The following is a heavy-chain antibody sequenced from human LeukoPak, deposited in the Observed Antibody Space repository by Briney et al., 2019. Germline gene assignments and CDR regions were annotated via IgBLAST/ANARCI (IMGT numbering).Heavy chain of an antibody. V-gene: IGHV3-74*01. CDR3: AILPGYCSSTSCFNMDV. CDR2: INTDGSST. J-gene: IGHJ6*03. D-gene: IGHD2-2*03. Sequence: GGSLRLSCAASGFTFSSYWMHWVRQAPGKGLVWVSRINTDGSSTSYADSVKGRFTISRDNAKNTLYLQMNSLRAEDAAVYYCAILPGYCSSTSCFNMDVWGKGTTVTVSS. CDR1: GFTFSSYW.